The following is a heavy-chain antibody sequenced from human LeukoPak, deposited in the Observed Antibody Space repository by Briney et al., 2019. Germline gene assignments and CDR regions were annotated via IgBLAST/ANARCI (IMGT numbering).Heavy chain of an antibody. Sequence: ASVKVSCKAFGYTFTSNYMHWVRQAPGQGPEWMGVISPSGGSTTYAQKFQGRVTLTRDMSTSTDYLELSSLRSEDTAVYYCARRLGYYYYYMDVWGKGTTVTVSS. J-gene: IGHJ6*03. D-gene: IGHD3-22*01. CDR2: ISPSGGST. CDR1: GYTFTSNY. V-gene: IGHV1-46*01. CDR3: ARRLGYYYYYMDV.